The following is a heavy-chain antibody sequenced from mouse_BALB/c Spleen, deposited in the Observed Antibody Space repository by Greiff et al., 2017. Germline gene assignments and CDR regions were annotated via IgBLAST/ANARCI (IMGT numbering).Heavy chain of an antibody. Sequence: QVQLQQSGAELVRPGTSVKISCKASGYAFTNYWLGWVKQRPGHGLEWIGDIYPGSGNTYYNEKFKGKATLTADKSSSTAYMQLSSLTSEDSAVYFTTATFAYWGQGTLVTVSA. CDR2: IYPGSGNT. D-gene: IGHD1-2*01. CDR3: TATFAY. J-gene: IGHJ3*01. CDR1: GYAFTNYW. V-gene: IGHV1-63*01.